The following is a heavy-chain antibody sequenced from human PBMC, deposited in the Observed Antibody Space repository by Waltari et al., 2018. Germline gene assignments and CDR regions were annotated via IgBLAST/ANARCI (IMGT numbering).Heavy chain of an antibody. CDR3: ARGGGPRTVVALTFDL. D-gene: IGHD2-15*01. V-gene: IGHV1-18*01. CDR1: GYTFTNFG. Sequence: QVQLVQSGAEVKKPGASVKVSCKASGYTFTNFGVNWVRQAPGQGLEWMGWISPYNGYADYEHTFLGRVTMTTDTSTKTAYLELTSLRSDDTAVYYCARGGGPRTVVALTFDLWGQGTLITVSS. CDR2: ISPYNGYA. J-gene: IGHJ4*02.